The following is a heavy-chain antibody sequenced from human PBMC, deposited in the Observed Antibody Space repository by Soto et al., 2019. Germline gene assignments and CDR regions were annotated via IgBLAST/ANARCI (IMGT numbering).Heavy chain of an antibody. V-gene: IGHV4-59*01. Sequence: SETLSLTCTVSGGSISSYYWSWIRQPPGKGLEWIGYIYYSGSTNYNPSLKSRVTISVDTSKNQFSLKLSSVTAADTAVYYCARSFTTIYYGMDVWGQGTTVTVSS. CDR2: IYYSGST. D-gene: IGHD1-1*01. CDR1: GGSISSYY. J-gene: IGHJ6*02. CDR3: ARSFTTIYYGMDV.